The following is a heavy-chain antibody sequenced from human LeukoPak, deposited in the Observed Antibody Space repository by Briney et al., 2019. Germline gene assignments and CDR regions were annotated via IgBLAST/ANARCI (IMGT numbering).Heavy chain of an antibody. V-gene: IGHV3-30*04. D-gene: IGHD3-3*01. Sequence: PGGSLRLSCSGAGFTFRDSAFHWVRQAPGKGLEWVAVISDDGSKRFYADSVKGRFTISRDNSRDTLYLHMQTLRPEDSVVYYCARESGFMMVGEINADNWFDPWGQGTPVTVSS. CDR2: ISDDGSKR. CDR3: ARESGFMMVGEINADNWFDP. J-gene: IGHJ5*02. CDR1: GFTFRDSA.